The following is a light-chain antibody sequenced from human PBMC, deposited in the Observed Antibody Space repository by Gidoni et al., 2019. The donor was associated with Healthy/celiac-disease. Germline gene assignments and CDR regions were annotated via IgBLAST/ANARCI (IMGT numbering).Light chain of an antibody. J-gene: IGLJ3*02. V-gene: IGLV1-40*01. CDR3: QSYDSSLSGWV. CDR1: NSNIGAGYD. Sequence: QSVVTQPPSVSGAPGQRVPISCTGSNSNIGAGYDVHWYQQLPGTAPKLLIYGNNNRPSGVPDRFSGSKSGTSASLTITGLQAEDETDYYCQSYDSSLSGWVFGGGTKLTVL. CDR2: GNN.